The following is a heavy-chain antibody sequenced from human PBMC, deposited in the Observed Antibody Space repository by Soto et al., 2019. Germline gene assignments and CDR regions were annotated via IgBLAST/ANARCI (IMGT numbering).Heavy chain of an antibody. CDR3: ARDLWGEEGRASDY. J-gene: IGHJ4*02. V-gene: IGHV3-66*01. CDR1: GFTVSSNY. D-gene: IGHD3-16*01. Sequence: GGSLRLSCAASGFTVSSNYMSWVRQAPGKGLEWVSVIYSGGSTYYADSVKGRFTISRDNSKNTLYLQMNSLRAEDTAVYYCARDLWGEEGRASDYWGQGTLVTVSS. CDR2: IYSGGST.